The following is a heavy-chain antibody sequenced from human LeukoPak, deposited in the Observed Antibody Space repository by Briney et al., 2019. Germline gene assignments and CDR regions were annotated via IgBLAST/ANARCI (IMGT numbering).Heavy chain of an antibody. Sequence: RASVKVSCKASGYTCTSYDINWVRQATEQGLEWMGWMNPNSGNTGYAQKFQGRVTMTRNTSISTAYMELSSLRSEDTAVYYCARTSRSRDAFDIWGQGTMVTVSS. V-gene: IGHV1-8*01. J-gene: IGHJ3*02. D-gene: IGHD6-6*01. CDR2: MNPNSGNT. CDR1: GYTCTSYD. CDR3: ARTSRSRDAFDI.